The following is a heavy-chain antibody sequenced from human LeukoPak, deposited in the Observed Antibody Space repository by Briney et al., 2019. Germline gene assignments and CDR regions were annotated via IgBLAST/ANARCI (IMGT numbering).Heavy chain of an antibody. Sequence: GASVKASCKASGGTFSSYAISWVRQAPGQGLEWMGGIIPIFGTANYAQKFQGRVTITADESTSTAYMELSSLRSEDTAVYYCARDRSVYYYGSGSCYNVYFQHWGQGTLVTVSS. CDR1: GGTFSSYA. CDR2: IIPIFGTA. J-gene: IGHJ1*01. V-gene: IGHV1-69*13. D-gene: IGHD3-10*01. CDR3: ARDRSVYYYGSGSCYNVYFQH.